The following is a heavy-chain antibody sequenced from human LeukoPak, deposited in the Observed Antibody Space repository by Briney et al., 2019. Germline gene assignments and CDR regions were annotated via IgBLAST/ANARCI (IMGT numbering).Heavy chain of an antibody. CDR1: GFTVSSNY. CDR2: IYSGGST. CDR3: ARVLWGYSHGYDAFDI. J-gene: IGHJ3*02. Sequence: GGSLRLSCAASGFTVSSNYMSWVRQAPGKGLEWVSVIYSGGSTYYADSVKGRFTISRDNSKNTLYLQMNSLRAEDTAVYYCARVLWGYSHGYDAFDIWGQGTMVTVSS. D-gene: IGHD5-18*01. V-gene: IGHV3-53*01.